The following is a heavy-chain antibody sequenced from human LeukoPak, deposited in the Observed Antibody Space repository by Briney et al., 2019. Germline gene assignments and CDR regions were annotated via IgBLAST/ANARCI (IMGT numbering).Heavy chain of an antibody. V-gene: IGHV3-74*01. Sequence: GGSLRLSCAASGFTFSRHWMHWVRQSPEKGLVWVSRLNGDGNIINYADSVKGRFTISRDNAKNTLYLQMNNLRSDDTAVYYCAREAYYDLDYWGQGTPVTVSS. D-gene: IGHD3-10*01. CDR1: GFTFSRHW. CDR3: AREAYYDLDY. J-gene: IGHJ4*02. CDR2: LNGDGNII.